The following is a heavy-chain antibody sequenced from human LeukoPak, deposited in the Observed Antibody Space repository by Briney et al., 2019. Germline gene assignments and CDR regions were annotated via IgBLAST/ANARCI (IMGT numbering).Heavy chain of an antibody. CDR2: IYYSGST. V-gene: IGHV4-59*08. CDR3: ARLTAYFDL. CDR1: GGSISSSD. J-gene: IGHJ2*01. Sequence: PSGTLSLTCAISGGSISSSDWSWIRQPPGKGLEWIGYIYYSGSTNYNPSLKSRVTMSVDTSKNQFSLKVTSVTAADTAVYYCARLTAYFDLWGRGTLVTVSS.